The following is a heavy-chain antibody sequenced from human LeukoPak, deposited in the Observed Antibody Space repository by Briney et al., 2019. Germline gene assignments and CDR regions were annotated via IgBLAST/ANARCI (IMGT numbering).Heavy chain of an antibody. CDR2: ISAYNGNT. CDR1: GYTFTSYG. J-gene: IGHJ4*02. V-gene: IGHV1-18*01. Sequence: ASVKVSCKASGYTFTSYGISWVRQAPGQGLEWMGWISAYNGNTNYAQKLQGRVTMTTDTSTSTAYMELRSLRSDDTAVYYCAREERNYSGYSSGGDDWGQVTLVTVSS. CDR3: AREERNYSGYSSGGDD. D-gene: IGHD5-18*01.